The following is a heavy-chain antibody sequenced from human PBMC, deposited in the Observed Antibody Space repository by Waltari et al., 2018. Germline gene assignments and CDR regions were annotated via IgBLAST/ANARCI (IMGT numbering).Heavy chain of an antibody. D-gene: IGHD3-3*01. CDR3: ATSRGYYDFWSGYCLY. CDR2: IYSGGST. V-gene: IGHV3-23*03. Sequence: EVQLLESGGGLVQPGGSLRLSCAASGFTFSSYAMSWVRQAPGKGLEWVSVIYSGGSTYYADSVKGRFTISRDNSKNTLYLQMNSLRAEDTAVYYCATSRGYYDFWSGYCLYWGQGTLVTVSS. J-gene: IGHJ4*02. CDR1: GFTFSSYA.